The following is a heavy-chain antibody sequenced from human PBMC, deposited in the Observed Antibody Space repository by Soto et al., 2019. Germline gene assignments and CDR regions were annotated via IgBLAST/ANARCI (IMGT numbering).Heavy chain of an antibody. D-gene: IGHD3-16*01. Sequence: GGSLRLSCAASGFTFSSYGMSWVRQAPGKGLEWVLGISGSGDTTYYADSVKGRFTISRDNSKNTLYLQMSSLRAEDTAVYYCAKDGVRENIFQHWGQGTLVTVSS. V-gene: IGHV3-23*01. CDR3: AKDGVRENIFQH. CDR2: ISGSGDTT. CDR1: GFTFSSYG. J-gene: IGHJ1*01.